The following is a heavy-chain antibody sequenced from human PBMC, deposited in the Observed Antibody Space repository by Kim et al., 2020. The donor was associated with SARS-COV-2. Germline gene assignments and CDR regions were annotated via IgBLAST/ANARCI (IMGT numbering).Heavy chain of an antibody. Sequence: GGSLRLSCAASGFTFSSYSMNWVRQAPGKGLEWVSSISSSSSYIYYADSVKGRFTISRDNAKNSLYLQMNSLRAEDTAVYYCARGDYYDSSGYPKTGDYWGQGTLVTVSS. CDR2: ISSSSSYI. V-gene: IGHV3-21*01. J-gene: IGHJ4*02. CDR1: GFTFSSYS. CDR3: ARGDYYDSSGYPKTGDY. D-gene: IGHD3-22*01.